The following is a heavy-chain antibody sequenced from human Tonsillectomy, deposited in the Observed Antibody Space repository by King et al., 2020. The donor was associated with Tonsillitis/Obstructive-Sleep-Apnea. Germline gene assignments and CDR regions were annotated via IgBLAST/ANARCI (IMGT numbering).Heavy chain of an antibody. V-gene: IGHV1-3*04. D-gene: IGHD6-19*01. CDR2: IITGNGNT. CDR3: VRSSGLYYFDY. Sequence: QLVQSGAEVKKPGASVKVSCKASGYTFTSYALQWVRQAPGQRLEWMGWIITGNGNTKYSQNFQHRVTITRDTSASTAYMELSSLTSEDTAVYYCVRSSGLYYFDYWGQGTLVTVSS. J-gene: IGHJ4*02. CDR1: GYTFTSYA.